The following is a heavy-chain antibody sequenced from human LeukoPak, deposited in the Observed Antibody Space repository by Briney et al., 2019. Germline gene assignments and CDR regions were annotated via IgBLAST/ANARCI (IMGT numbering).Heavy chain of an antibody. Sequence: GGSLRLSCAASGFTFSNAWMSWVRQAPGKGLEWVGRIKSKTDGGTTDYAAPVKGRLTIPRDDSKNTLYLQMNSLETEDTAVYYCTTLRLGELSFNYYFDYWGQGTLVTVSS. V-gene: IGHV3-15*01. CDR3: TTLRLGELSFNYYFDY. D-gene: IGHD3-16*02. CDR2: IKSKTDGGTT. CDR1: GFTFSNAW. J-gene: IGHJ4*02.